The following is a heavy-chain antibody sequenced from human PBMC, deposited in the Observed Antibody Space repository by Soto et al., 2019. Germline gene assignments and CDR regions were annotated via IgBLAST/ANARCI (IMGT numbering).Heavy chain of an antibody. J-gene: IGHJ3*02. Sequence: ASVKVSCKASGYTFTSYAMHWVRQAPGQRLEWMGWINAGNGNTKYSQKFQGRVTITRDTSASTAYMELSSLRSEDTAVYYCARDLYYYDSSGSHGAFDIWGQGTMVTVSS. CDR1: GYTFTSYA. CDR3: ARDLYYYDSSGSHGAFDI. V-gene: IGHV1-3*01. CDR2: INAGNGNT. D-gene: IGHD3-22*01.